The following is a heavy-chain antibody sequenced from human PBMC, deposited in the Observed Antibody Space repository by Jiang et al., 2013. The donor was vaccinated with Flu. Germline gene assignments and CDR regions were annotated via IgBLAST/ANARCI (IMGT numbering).Heavy chain of an antibody. CDR1: GFNFSIYW. V-gene: IGHV3-7*04. J-gene: IGHJ4*02. CDR3: VRGWRSSSKIDY. Sequence: QLVESGGGLVQPGGSLRLSCITSGFNFSIYWMTWVRQAPGKGLEWVANINQGGSEKYYVDSMKGRSNISRDNANNSLYLQTNSLRVDDTAIYYCVRGWRSSSKIDYWGQGTRVTVSS. D-gene: IGHD6-6*01. CDR2: INQGGSEK.